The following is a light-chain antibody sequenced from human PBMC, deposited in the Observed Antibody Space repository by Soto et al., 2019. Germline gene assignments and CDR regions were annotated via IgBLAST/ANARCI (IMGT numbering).Light chain of an antibody. Sequence: EIVLTQSPGTLSLSPGERATLSCRASQSVSSSYLAWYQQKPGQAPRLLIYGASSRATGIPDRFSGSGYGTDFTLTLRRLEPEDFAVYYCQQYGTSPRTFGQGTKLEIK. CDR1: QSVSSSY. V-gene: IGKV3-20*01. J-gene: IGKJ2*01. CDR3: QQYGTSPRT. CDR2: GAS.